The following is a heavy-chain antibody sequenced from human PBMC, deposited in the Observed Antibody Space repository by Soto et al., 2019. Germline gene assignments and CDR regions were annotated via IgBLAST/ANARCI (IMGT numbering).Heavy chain of an antibody. D-gene: IGHD2-2*01. CDR3: ARDTVSYCSSTSCYSHFDY. V-gene: IGHV3-21*01. Sequence: EVQLVESGGGLVKPGGSLRLSCAASGFTFSSYSMNWVRQAPGKGLEWVSSISSSSSYIYYADSVKGRFTISRDNAKNSLYLQMNSLRAEDTAVYYCARDTVSYCSSTSCYSHFDYRGQGTLVTVSS. CDR2: ISSSSSYI. CDR1: GFTFSSYS. J-gene: IGHJ4*02.